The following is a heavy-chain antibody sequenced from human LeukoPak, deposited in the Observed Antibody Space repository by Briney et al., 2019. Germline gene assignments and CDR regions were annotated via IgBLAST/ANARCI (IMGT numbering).Heavy chain of an antibody. Sequence: GGSLRLSCAASGFTFSSYWMHWVRHAPGKGLVWVSRINSDGSSTSYADSVKGRFTISRDNAKNTLYLQMNSLRAEDTAVYYCAKMMYILTGYYLDYFDYWGQGTLVTVSS. V-gene: IGHV3-74*01. CDR2: INSDGSST. J-gene: IGHJ4*02. CDR3: AKMMYILTGYYLDYFDY. D-gene: IGHD3-9*01. CDR1: GFTFSSYW.